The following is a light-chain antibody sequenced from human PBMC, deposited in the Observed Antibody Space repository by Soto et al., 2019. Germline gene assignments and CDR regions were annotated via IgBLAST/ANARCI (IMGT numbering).Light chain of an antibody. J-gene: IGKJ5*01. V-gene: IGKV2-28*01. CDR3: MQPLQTPIT. CDR1: QSLLHSNGYNY. Sequence: DIEMTQSPLSLPVTPGEPASISCRSSQSLLHSNGYNYLDWYLQKPGQSPQLLIYLGSNRASGVPDRFSGSGSGTDFTLKISRVEAEDVGVYYCMQPLQTPITFGQGTRLEIK. CDR2: LGS.